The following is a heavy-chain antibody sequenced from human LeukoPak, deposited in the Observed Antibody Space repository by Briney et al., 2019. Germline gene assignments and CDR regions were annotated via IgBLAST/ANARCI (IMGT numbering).Heavy chain of an antibody. CDR3: ARDGGSYGFDY. Sequence: GGSLRLSCAASGFTVSSNYMSWVRQAPGKGLEWVSITYSGGTTDYADSVKGRFTISRDNSKNTLYPQMNSLRAEDTAVYYCARDGGSYGFDYWGQGTLVTVSS. CDR2: TYSGGTT. V-gene: IGHV3-53*01. J-gene: IGHJ4*02. D-gene: IGHD3-16*01. CDR1: GFTVSSNY.